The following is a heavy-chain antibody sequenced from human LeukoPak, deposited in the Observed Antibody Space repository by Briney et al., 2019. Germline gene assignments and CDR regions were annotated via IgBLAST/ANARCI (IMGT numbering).Heavy chain of an antibody. Sequence: ASVKVSCKASGYTFTGYYMHWVRQAPGQGLEWMGWINPNSGGTNYAQKFQGRVTMTRDTSISTAYMELSRLRSDDTAVYYCARETDCSSTSCSSGFWFDPWGQGTLVTVSS. V-gene: IGHV1-2*02. CDR1: GYTFTGYY. CDR3: ARETDCSSTSCSSGFWFDP. CDR2: INPNSGGT. D-gene: IGHD2-2*01. J-gene: IGHJ5*02.